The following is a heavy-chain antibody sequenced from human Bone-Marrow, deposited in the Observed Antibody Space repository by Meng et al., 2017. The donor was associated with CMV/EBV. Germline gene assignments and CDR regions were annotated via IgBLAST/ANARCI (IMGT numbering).Heavy chain of an antibody. CDR2: IRFDGSNK. J-gene: IGHJ4*02. CDR1: GFTFSDYG. D-gene: IGHD1-26*01. V-gene: IGHV3-30*02. CDR3: ARDVSPNIVGATPWSY. Sequence: GESLKISCAASGFTFSDYGIHWVRQAPGKGLEWVAFIRFDGSNKYYADSVKGRFTISRDNAKNSLYLQMNSLRAEDTAVYYCARDVSPNIVGATPWSYWGQGTLVTVSS.